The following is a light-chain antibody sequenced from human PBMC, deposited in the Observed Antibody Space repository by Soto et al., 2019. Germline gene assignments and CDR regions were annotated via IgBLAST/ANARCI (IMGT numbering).Light chain of an antibody. J-gene: IGKJ1*01. Sequence: IQLPQSPSSLSASVGERVTITCRASQGISSYLAWYQQKPGKAPKLLIYAASTLQSGVPSRFSGSGSGTDFTLSISSLQPEDFATYYCQQLNTYPWTFGQGTKVEIK. V-gene: IGKV1-9*01. CDR1: QGISSY. CDR2: AAS. CDR3: QQLNTYPWT.